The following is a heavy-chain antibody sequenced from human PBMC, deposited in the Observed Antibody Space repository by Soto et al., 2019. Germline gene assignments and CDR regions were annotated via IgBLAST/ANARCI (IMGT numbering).Heavy chain of an antibody. CDR1: GGSISTSNW. V-gene: IGHV4-4*02. J-gene: IGHJ4*02. Sequence: SETLSLTCAVSGGSISTSNWWSWVRQPPGRGLEWIGEVYRTGSTNYNPSLESRVIVSVDKSKNQFSLKLTSVTAADTAVYYCARARATIAAAAIFDCWGQGTLVTVSS. CDR2: VYRTGST. D-gene: IGHD6-13*01. CDR3: ARARATIAAAAIFDC.